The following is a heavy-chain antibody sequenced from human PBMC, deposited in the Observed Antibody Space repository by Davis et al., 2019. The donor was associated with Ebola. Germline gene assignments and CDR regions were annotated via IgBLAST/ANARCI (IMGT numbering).Heavy chain of an antibody. CDR1: GFTFSTYW. CDR3: ARAGSWTRKVYYYGMDV. V-gene: IGHV3-74*01. CDR2: ITGDGSST. Sequence: GESLKISCAASGFTFSTYWMHWVRQAPGKGLAWVSRITGDGSSTDYADSVKGRFTISRDNAKNSLYLQMNSLRAEDTAVYYCARAGSWTRKVYYYGMDVWGQGTSVTVSS. J-gene: IGHJ6*02. D-gene: IGHD6-13*01.